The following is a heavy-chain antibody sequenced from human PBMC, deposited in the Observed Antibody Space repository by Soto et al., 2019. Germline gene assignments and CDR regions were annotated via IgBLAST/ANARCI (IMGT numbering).Heavy chain of an antibody. CDR1: GGSISSGDYY. D-gene: IGHD3-22*01. CDR2: IYYSGST. J-gene: IGHJ4*02. Sequence: PSETLSLTCTVSGGSISSGDYYWSWIRQPPGKGLEWIGYIYYSGSTYYNPSLKSRVTISVDTSKNQFSLKLSSVTAADTAVYYCARGPPSYYYDSSGYYYFDYWGQGTLVTVSS. CDR3: ARGPPSYYYDSSGYYYFDY. V-gene: IGHV4-30-4*01.